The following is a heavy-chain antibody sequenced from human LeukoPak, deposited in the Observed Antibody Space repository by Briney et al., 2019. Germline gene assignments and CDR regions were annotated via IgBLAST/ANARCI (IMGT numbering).Heavy chain of an antibody. CDR2: ISGSGGST. CDR1: GFTFSSYA. Sequence: PGGSLRLSCAASGFTFSSYAMSWVRQAPGKGLEWVSAISGSGGSTYCADSVKGRFTISRDNSKNTLYLQMNSLGAEDTAVYYCAKDQSPQLWTIYYYYGMDVWGQGTTVTVSS. D-gene: IGHD5-18*01. V-gene: IGHV3-23*01. J-gene: IGHJ6*02. CDR3: AKDQSPQLWTIYYYYGMDV.